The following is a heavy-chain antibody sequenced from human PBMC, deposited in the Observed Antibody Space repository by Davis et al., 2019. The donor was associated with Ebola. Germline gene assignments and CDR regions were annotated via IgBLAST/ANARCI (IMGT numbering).Heavy chain of an antibody. D-gene: IGHD2-15*01. V-gene: IGHV3-23*01. CDR2: ISGNGDST. Sequence: GGSLRLSCVASGFTFKRSAMSWVRQAPGKGLEWISGISGNGDSTYYADSVKGRSTISRDTPEHTLYLQMDSLRDEDTAVYYCAREGGFCSSGTCYSEPYFWGQGTLVTVSS. J-gene: IGHJ4*02. CDR3: AREGGFCSSGTCYSEPYF. CDR1: GFTFKRSA.